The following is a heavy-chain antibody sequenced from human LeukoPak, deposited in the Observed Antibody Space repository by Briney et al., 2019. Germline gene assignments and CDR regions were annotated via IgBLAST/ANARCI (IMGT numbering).Heavy chain of an antibody. Sequence: SETLSLTCAVYGESFSGYYWSWIRQPPGKGLEWIGEINHSGSTNYNPSLKSRVTISVDTSKNQFSLKLSSVTAADTAVYYCARGSVVPAADYYYYYGMDVWGQGTTVTVSS. CDR2: INHSGST. CDR3: ARGSVVPAADYYYYYGMDV. J-gene: IGHJ6*02. V-gene: IGHV4-34*01. CDR1: GESFSGYY. D-gene: IGHD2-2*01.